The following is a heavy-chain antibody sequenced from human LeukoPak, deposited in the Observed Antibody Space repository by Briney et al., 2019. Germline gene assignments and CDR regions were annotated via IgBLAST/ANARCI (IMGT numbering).Heavy chain of an antibody. CDR1: GFTVSGNY. J-gene: IGHJ1*01. Sequence: GGSLRLSCEASGFTVSGNYMNWIRQAPGKGLEWVSVIYSGGNTYYADSVKGRFSISRDNSKNTLYPQMNSLRVEDTAVYYCAGSRLSAEYFQFWGQGTLVAVSS. CDR3: AGSRLSAEYFQF. V-gene: IGHV3-66*01. CDR2: IYSGGNT.